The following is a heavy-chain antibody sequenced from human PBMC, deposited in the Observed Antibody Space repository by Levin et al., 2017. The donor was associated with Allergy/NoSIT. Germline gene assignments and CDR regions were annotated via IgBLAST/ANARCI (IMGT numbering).Heavy chain of an antibody. V-gene: IGHV3-23*01. CDR2: ISGSGVNT. J-gene: IGHJ4*02. Sequence: PGGSLRLSCAASGFIFSSYAMSWVRLAPGKGLEWVSGISGSGVNTYYADSVKGRFTISRDISKNTLYVQMNSLRAEDTAVYYCAKDDRGSGSPYYFDYWGQGTLVTVSS. CDR1: GFIFSSYA. CDR3: AKDDRGSGSPYYFDY. D-gene: IGHD3-10*01.